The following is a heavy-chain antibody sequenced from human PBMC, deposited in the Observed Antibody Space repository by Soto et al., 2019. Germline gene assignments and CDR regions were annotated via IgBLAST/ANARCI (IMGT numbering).Heavy chain of an antibody. V-gene: IGHV1-18*01. CDR3: ARIPQETYSSGDELDY. Sequence: ASVKVSCKASGYTFTSYGISCVRQAPGQGLEWMGWISAYNGNTNYAQKLQGRVTMTTDTSTSTAYMELRSLRSDDTAVYYCARIPQETYSSGDELDYWGQGTLVTVSS. CDR2: ISAYNGNT. J-gene: IGHJ4*02. CDR1: GYTFTSYG. D-gene: IGHD6-19*01.